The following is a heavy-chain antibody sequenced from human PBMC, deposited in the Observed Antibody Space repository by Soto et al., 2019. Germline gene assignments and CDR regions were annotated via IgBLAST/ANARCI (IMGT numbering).Heavy chain of an antibody. V-gene: IGHV1-69*01. Sequence: HVQRVQSGAEGNKPGSSVKVSCKASGGTFSSYAISWVLQAPGQGLEWMGGSIPISETTNGAQKFHGRVTITADESKSAACVELSSLRSEDTAVYYRARSPGSSTSLEIYYYYYYGMDVWGKGNTVTVSS. CDR3: ARSPGSSTSLEIYYYYYYGMDV. D-gene: IGHD2-2*01. J-gene: IGHJ6*04. CDR2: SIPISETT. CDR1: GGTFSSYA.